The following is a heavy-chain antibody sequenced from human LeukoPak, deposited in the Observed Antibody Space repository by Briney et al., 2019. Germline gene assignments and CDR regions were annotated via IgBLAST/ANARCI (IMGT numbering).Heavy chain of an antibody. J-gene: IGHJ6*03. Sequence: ASVKVSCKASGYTFTGYYMHWVRQAPGQGLEWMGWISAYNGNTNYAQKLQGRVTMTTDTPTSTAYMELRSLRSDDTAVYYCARRDYYYYMDVWGKGTTVTVSS. CDR1: GYTFTGYY. V-gene: IGHV1-18*04. CDR3: ARRDYYYYMDV. CDR2: ISAYNGNT.